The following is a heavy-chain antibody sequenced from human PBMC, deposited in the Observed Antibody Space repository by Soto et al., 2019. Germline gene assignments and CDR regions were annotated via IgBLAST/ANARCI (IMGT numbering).Heavy chain of an antibody. D-gene: IGHD3-10*01. J-gene: IGHJ3*02. CDR2: IYSGGST. CDR3: ARDSIVRGSHAFDI. Sequence: EVQLVESGGGLIQPGGPLRLSCAASGFTVSSHYMNWVRQAPGKGLEWVSAIYSGGSTYYADSVKGRFTISRDNSKNTLYLQMNSTRAKDTAEYECARDSIVRGSHAFDIWGQGTMVTVSS. V-gene: IGHV3-53*01. CDR1: GFTVSSHY.